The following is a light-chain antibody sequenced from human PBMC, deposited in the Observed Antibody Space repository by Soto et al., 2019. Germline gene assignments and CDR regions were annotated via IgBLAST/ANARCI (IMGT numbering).Light chain of an antibody. J-gene: IGKJ4*01. CDR3: QQSHSNIQELT. V-gene: IGKV1-39*01. Sequence: DIQMTQSPSSLSASVGDRVTITCRASQSVSNHLNWYQQKPGKAPKLLIYASSSLQSGVPSRFSGSGSGTDFTLTISSLQPEDFATYYCQQSHSNIQELTFGRGTKVEIK. CDR1: QSVSNH. CDR2: ASS.